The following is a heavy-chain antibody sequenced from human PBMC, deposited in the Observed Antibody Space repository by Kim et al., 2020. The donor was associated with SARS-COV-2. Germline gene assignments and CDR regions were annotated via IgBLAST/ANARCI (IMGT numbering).Heavy chain of an antibody. CDR2: IGGSDGVV. J-gene: IGHJ4*02. CDR3: APLHFYRSAD. D-gene: IGHD6-19*01. V-gene: IGHV3-48*03. Sequence: GGSLRLSCAASGLNFNIQYMTWVRQAPGKGLEWVSFIGGSDGVVSYADSVRGRFAISRDNARNTVYLQMNSLRAEDTALYYCAPLHFYRSADWGQGILVT. CDR1: GLNFNIQY.